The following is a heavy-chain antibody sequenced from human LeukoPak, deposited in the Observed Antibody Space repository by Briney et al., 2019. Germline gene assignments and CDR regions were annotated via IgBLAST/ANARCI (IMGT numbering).Heavy chain of an antibody. Sequence: GGSLRPSCAASGFTFSSYAMSWVRQAPGKGLEWVSAISGSGGSTYYADSVKGRFTISRDNSKNTLYLQMNSLRAEDTAVYYCAKSTTVTDLGDYWGQGTLVTVSS. V-gene: IGHV3-23*01. D-gene: IGHD4-17*01. CDR1: GFTFSSYA. CDR3: AKSTTVTDLGDY. J-gene: IGHJ4*02. CDR2: ISGSGGST.